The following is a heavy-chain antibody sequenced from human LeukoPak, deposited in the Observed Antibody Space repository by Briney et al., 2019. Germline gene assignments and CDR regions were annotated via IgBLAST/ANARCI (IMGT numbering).Heavy chain of an antibody. CDR3: AGLVGRYSSGLYYYYFDY. D-gene: IGHD3-22*01. V-gene: IGHV4-59*01. CDR1: GGSISSYY. Sequence: SETLSLTCTVSGGSISSYYWSWIRQPPGKGLEWIGYIYYSGSTNYNPSLKSRVTISVDTSKNQFSLKLSSVTAADTAVYYCAGLVGRYSSGLYYYYFDYWGQGTLVTVSS. CDR2: IYYSGST. J-gene: IGHJ4*02.